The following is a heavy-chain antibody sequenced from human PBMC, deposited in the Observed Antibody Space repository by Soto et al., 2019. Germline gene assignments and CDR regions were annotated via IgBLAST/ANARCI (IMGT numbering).Heavy chain of an antibody. J-gene: IGHJ1*01. CDR2: IYYSGST. D-gene: IGHD2-15*01. CDR1: GGSISSSSYY. Sequence: QLQLQESGPGLVKPSETLSLTCTVSGGSISSSSYYWGWIRQPPGKGLEWIGSIYYSGSTYYNPSLKSRVTISVDTSKNQFSLKLSSVTAADTAVYYCASPYPKYCSGEVVCFQHWGQGTLVTVSS. CDR3: ASPYPKYCSGEVVCFQH. V-gene: IGHV4-39*01.